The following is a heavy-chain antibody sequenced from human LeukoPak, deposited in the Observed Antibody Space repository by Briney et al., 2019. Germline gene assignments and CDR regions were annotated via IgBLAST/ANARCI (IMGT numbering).Heavy chain of an antibody. D-gene: IGHD2-8*01. J-gene: IGHJ4*02. CDR1: ESAFSRLW. V-gene: IGHV3-7*04. CDR2: MNQDGSGQ. CDR3: SRGQGCAY. Sequence: GGSLTLSCVVSESAFSRLWMNWVRQAPGKGLEWVANMNQDGSGQYYVDSVKGRFTISRDNGKKSLYLQMNSLRAEDTAVYYCSRGQGCAYWGQGTLVTVSS.